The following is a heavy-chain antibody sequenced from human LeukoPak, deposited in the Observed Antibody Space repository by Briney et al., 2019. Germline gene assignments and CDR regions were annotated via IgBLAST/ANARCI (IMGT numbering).Heavy chain of an antibody. V-gene: IGHV3-30*02. D-gene: IGHD1-26*01. J-gene: IGHJ4*02. CDR1: GFTFSSYG. CDR2: IRYDGNNK. CDR3: AKGTVGAYEIDY. Sequence: GGSLRLSCAASGFTFSSYGLHWVRQAPGRGLEWVAFIRYDGNNKYYADSVKGRFTISRDNSKNTLYLQMNSLRTEDTAVYYCAKGTVGAYEIDYWGQGTLVTVSS.